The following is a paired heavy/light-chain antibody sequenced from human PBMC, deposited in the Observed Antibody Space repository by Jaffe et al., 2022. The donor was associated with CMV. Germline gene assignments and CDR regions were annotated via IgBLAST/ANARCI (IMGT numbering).Heavy chain of an antibody. Sequence: QVQLVQSGAEVKKPGSSVKVSCKASGGTFSSYAISWVRQAPGQGLEWMGRIIPILGIANYAQKFQGRVTITADKSTSTAYMELSSLRSEDTAVYYCARDCSSTSCYYVRGAFDIWGQGTMVTVSS. V-gene: IGHV1-69*09. D-gene: IGHD2-2*01. J-gene: IGHJ3*02. CDR1: GGTFSSYA. CDR3: ARDCSSTSCYYVRGAFDI. CDR2: IIPILGIA.
Light chain of an antibody. CDR3: QQYNSYPGT. CDR2: KAS. V-gene: IGKV1-5*03. Sequence: DIQMTQSPSTLSASVGDRVTITCRASQSISSWLAWYQQKPGKAPKLLIYKASSLESGVPSRFSGSGSGTEFTLTISSLQPDDFATYYCQQYNSYPGTFGQGTKLEIK. CDR1: QSISSW. J-gene: IGKJ2*01.